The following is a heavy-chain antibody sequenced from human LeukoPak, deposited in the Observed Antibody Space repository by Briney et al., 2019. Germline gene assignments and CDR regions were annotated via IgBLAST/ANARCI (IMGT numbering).Heavy chain of an antibody. CDR1: GYTFTSYG. J-gene: IGHJ4*02. Sequence: ASVKVSCKASGYTFTSYGISWVRQAPGQGLEWMGWISAYNGNTNYAQKLQGRVTMTTDTSTSTAYMELRSLRSDDTAVYYCARDLPQYQLPINEFDYWGQGTLVTVSS. CDR3: ARDLPQYQLPINEFDY. V-gene: IGHV1-18*01. CDR2: ISAYNGNT. D-gene: IGHD2-2*01.